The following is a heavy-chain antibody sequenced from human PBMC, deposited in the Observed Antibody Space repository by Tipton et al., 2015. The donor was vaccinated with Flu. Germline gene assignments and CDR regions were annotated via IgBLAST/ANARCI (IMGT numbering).Heavy chain of an antibody. CDR1: GGSISSYY. CDR2: IYSSGST. Sequence: TLSLTCTVSGGSISSYYWSWIRQPAGKGLEWIGRIYSSGSTSYNPSLKSRVTMSVDTAENQLSLRLSSVTAADTAAYYCARSVTYYYDSSGSTFDYWGQGTLVTVSS. J-gene: IGHJ4*02. D-gene: IGHD6-19*01. CDR3: ARSVTYYYDSSGSTFDY. V-gene: IGHV4-4*07.